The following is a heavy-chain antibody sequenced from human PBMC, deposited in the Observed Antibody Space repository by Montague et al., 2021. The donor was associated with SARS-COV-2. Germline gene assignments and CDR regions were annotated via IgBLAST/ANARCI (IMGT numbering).Heavy chain of an antibody. CDR2: IYSGGST. CDR3: AARADYYYGMDV. CDR1: GLTVSSNN. Sequence: PLRLSCAASGLTVSSNNMNWVRQAPGKGLEWVSVIYSGGSTQYADSVKGRFTISRDKSNYTLYLQMNSLRAEDTAVYYCAARADYYYGMDVWGQGTSVTVSS. V-gene: IGHV3-66*01. J-gene: IGHJ6*02.